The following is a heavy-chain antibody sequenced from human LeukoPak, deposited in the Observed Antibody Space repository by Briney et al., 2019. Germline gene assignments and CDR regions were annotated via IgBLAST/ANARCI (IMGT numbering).Heavy chain of an antibody. J-gene: IGHJ4*02. D-gene: IGHD6-19*01. V-gene: IGHV3-30*02. Sequence: GGSLRLSCAASGFTFSSYGMHWVRQAPGKGLEWVAFIRYDGSNKYYADSVKGRFTISRDNSKNTLYLQMNSLRAEDTAVYYCAKDRSRAVAGMGYFDYWGQGTLVTVSS. CDR2: IRYDGSNK. CDR3: AKDRSRAVAGMGYFDY. CDR1: GFTFSSYG.